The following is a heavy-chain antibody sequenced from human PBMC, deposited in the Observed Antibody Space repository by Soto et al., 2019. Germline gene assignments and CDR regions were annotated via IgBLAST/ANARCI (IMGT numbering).Heavy chain of an antibody. CDR1: GGTFSSYA. V-gene: IGHV1-69*01. D-gene: IGHD4-17*01. CDR2: IIPSFGTA. J-gene: IGHJ5*02. CDR3: AGEPQFDYGERHWFDP. Sequence: QVQLVQSGAEVKKPGSSVKVSCKASGGTFSSYAISWVRQAPGQGLEWMGGIIPSFGTANYAQKFQGRVTITADESTSTAYMELSSLRFEDTAVYYCAGEPQFDYGERHWFDPWGEGTLVAVSS.